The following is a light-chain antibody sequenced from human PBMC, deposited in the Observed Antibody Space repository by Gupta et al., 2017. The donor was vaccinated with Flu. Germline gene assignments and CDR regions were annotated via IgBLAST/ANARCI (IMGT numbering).Light chain of an antibody. CDR3: SSYTSSSPPVV. Sequence: SDIGSYNRVSWYQQPPGTAPKLIIYEVSNRPSGVPDRFSGSKSGNTASLTISGLQAEDEADYYCSSYTSSSPPVVFGGGTKLTVL. CDR2: EVS. J-gene: IGLJ3*02. V-gene: IGLV2-18*02. CDR1: SDIGSYNR.